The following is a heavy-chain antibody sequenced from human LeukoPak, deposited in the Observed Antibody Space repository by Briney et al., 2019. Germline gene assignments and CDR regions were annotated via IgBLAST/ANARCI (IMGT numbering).Heavy chain of an antibody. CDR1: GYTFTSYD. CDR3: ARAVPGPAPASYRFEY. D-gene: IGHD3-16*02. J-gene: IGHJ4*02. V-gene: IGHV1-8*01. CDR2: MNPNSGNT. Sequence: ASVKVSCKASGYTFTSYDINWVRQATGQGLEWMGWMNPNSGNTGYAQKFQGRVTMTRNTSISTAYVELSSLRSEDTAVYYCARAVPGPAPASYRFEYWGQGTLVTVSS.